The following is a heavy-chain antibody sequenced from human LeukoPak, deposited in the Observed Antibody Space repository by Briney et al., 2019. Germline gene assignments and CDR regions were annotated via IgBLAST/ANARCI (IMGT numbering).Heavy chain of an antibody. Sequence: PSETLSLTCAVYGGSFSGYYWSWIRQPPGKGLEWIGEINHSGFTNYDPSLESRVTISVDTSKNQFSLKLSSVTAADTAVYYCARGGCSGGSCYIDYWGQGTLVTVSS. CDR1: GGSFSGYY. CDR3: ARGGCSGGSCYIDY. D-gene: IGHD2-15*01. CDR2: INHSGFT. J-gene: IGHJ4*02. V-gene: IGHV4-34*01.